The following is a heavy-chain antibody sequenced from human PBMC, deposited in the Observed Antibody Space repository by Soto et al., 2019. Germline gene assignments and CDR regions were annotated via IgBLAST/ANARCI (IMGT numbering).Heavy chain of an antibody. V-gene: IGHV4-34*01. D-gene: IGHD3-22*01. CDR1: FGSFSVHY. CDR3: ARGITMILVVQGDAPDKYYFDS. J-gene: IGHJ4*02. CDR2: INHSGST. Sequence: LSLTCAVYFGSFSVHYWSLIRQSPLKGLEWVGEINHSGSTNQNPSLKSRVTISVDTSKNQFSLKLKSVTAADTAVYYCARGITMILVVQGDAPDKYYFDSWGQGTQVTVSS.